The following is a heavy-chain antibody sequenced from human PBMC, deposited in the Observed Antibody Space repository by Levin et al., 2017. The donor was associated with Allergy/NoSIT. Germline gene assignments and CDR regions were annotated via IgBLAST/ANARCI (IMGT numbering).Heavy chain of an antibody. D-gene: IGHD3-16*01. Sequence: RTGGSLRLSCAASGFSFSNYRMNWVRQAPGKGLEWVASISSSSVYTSYADSLKGRFNISRDNANNALFLQMNSLRAEDTAVYYCTREEDLGYFYYGMDVWGQGTTVTVSS. V-gene: IGHV3-21*01. CDR3: TREEDLGYFYYGMDV. J-gene: IGHJ6*02. CDR1: GFSFSNYR. CDR2: ISSSSVYT.